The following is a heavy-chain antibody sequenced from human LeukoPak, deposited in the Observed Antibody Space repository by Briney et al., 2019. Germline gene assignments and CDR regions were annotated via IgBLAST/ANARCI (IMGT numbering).Heavy chain of an antibody. CDR3: ARDIEGQWLAFFDY. CDR2: ISYDGGNK. Sequence: AGESLRLSCAASGFTFSTYAMHWVRQAPGKGLEWVAVISYDGGNKYYADSVKGRFTISRDNSKNTLCLQINSLRAEDTAVYYCARDIEGQWLAFFDYWGQGTLVSVSS. J-gene: IGHJ4*02. D-gene: IGHD6-19*01. V-gene: IGHV3-30-3*01. CDR1: GFTFSTYA.